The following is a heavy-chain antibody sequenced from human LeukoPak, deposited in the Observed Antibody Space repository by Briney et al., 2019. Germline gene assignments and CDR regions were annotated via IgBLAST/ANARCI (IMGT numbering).Heavy chain of an antibody. J-gene: IGHJ4*02. Sequence: GGSLRLSCSVSGFTFSTYVMHWVRQAPGKGLEYVSVISSNGDNTYYADTVKGRFTISRDNSKNTLYLQMSSLRADDTAVYYCVRGTGYWGQGTLVTVSS. CDR3: VRGTGY. CDR1: GFTFSTYV. CDR2: ISSNGDNT. V-gene: IGHV3-64D*06.